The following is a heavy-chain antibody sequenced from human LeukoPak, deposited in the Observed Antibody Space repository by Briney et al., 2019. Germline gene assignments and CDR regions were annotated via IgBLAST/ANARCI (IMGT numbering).Heavy chain of an antibody. J-gene: IGHJ3*02. CDR1: GFTFSSYA. D-gene: IGHD1-1*01. V-gene: IGHV3-23*01. Sequence: GVSLRLSCAASGFTFSSYAMSWVRQAPGKGLEWVAAISGSGGSTYYAGSVKCRFTISRDNSKNTLYLQMNSLRAEDTAVYYCAKAGDWNDVYAFDIWGQGTMVTVSS. CDR2: ISGSGGST. CDR3: AKAGDWNDVYAFDI.